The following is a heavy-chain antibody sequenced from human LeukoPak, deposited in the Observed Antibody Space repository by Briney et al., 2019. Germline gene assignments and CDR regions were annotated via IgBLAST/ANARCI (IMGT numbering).Heavy chain of an antibody. J-gene: IGHJ6*02. V-gene: IGHV5-51*01. CDR3: ARHYGASQYYYYYYGMDV. D-gene: IGHD4/OR15-4a*01. Sequence: GESLKISCKTSGYIFTNYWIGWVRQMPGKGLEWMGIIYPGDSDTRYSPSFQGQVTISADKSINTAYLQWSSLKASDTAMYYCARHYGASQYYYYYYGMDVWGQGTTVTVSS. CDR1: GYIFTNYW. CDR2: IYPGDSDT.